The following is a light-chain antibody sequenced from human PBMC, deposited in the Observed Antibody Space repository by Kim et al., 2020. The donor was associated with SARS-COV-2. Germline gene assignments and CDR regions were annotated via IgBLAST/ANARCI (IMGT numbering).Light chain of an antibody. J-gene: IGKJ2*03. CDR2: RVS. Sequence: VVMTQSPLSLPVTLGQPASISCRSSQSLLYSDGNTYLHWFQQRPGQSPRRLLYRVSNRDSGVPDRISGSGSGTDFTLKISRVEAEDVGIYYCMQGSHLYSFGQGTKLEI. CDR3: MQGSHLYS. CDR1: QSLLYSDGNTY. V-gene: IGKV2-30*01.